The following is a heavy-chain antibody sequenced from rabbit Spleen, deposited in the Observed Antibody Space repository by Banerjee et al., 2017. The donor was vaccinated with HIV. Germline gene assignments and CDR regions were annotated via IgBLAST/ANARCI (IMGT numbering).Heavy chain of an antibody. V-gene: IGHV1S40*01. J-gene: IGHJ6*01. CDR3: ARAVMTTDDLDL. CDR1: GFSFSYSDY. Sequence: QSLEESGGDLVKPGASLTLTCTASGFSFSYSDYMCWVRQPPGKGPEWIACIGAGVTYTTYYATWAKGRFTISKTSSTTVSLQLNSLTAADTATYFCARAVMTTDDLDLWGPGTLVTVS. D-gene: IGHD2-1*01. CDR2: IGAGVTYTT.